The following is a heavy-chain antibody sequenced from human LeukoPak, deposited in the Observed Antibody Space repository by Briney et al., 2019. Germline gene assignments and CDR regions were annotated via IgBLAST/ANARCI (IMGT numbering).Heavy chain of an antibody. V-gene: IGHV4-34*01. J-gene: IGHJ3*02. D-gene: IGHD1-26*01. Sequence: SETLSLTCAVYDGSFSGYYWSWIRLPPGTGLEWFGEINHSGSANYNPSLKIRVTISLDTSKKQFSLKLSSVTAADTAFYSCARYIVSYPHDAFDIWGQETMVTVSS. CDR2: INHSGSA. CDR1: DGSFSGYY. CDR3: ARYIVSYPHDAFDI.